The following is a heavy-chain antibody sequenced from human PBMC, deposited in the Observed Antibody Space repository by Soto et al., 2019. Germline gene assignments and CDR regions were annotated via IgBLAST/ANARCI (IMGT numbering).Heavy chain of an antibody. CDR2: ITINGNT. D-gene: IGHD1-7*01. CDR3: ARETGENWTYEAH. J-gene: IGHJ1*01. V-gene: IGHV4-4*07. CDR1: GGTISDFS. Sequence: PSETLSLTCRVSGGTISDFSWSWIRPPAGKGLEWIGRITINGNTQKNPSFKSRVTMSIDTSRNHFSLNLQSATAADTALYYCARETGENWTYEAHWGPGTLVTVSS.